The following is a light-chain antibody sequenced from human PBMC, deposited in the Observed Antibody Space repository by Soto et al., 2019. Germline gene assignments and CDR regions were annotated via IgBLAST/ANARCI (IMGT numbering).Light chain of an antibody. CDR3: QSYDSSLSGYV. CDR2: ENN. V-gene: IGLV1-40*01. Sequence: QSVLTQPPSVSEAPGQRVTISCTGSSSNIGAGYEAHWYQQVPGTAPNLIYENNNRPSGVPDRFSGSKSGTSASLAITGLQAEDEAEYYCQSYDSSLSGYVFGTGTKLTVL. J-gene: IGLJ1*01. CDR1: SSNIGAGYE.